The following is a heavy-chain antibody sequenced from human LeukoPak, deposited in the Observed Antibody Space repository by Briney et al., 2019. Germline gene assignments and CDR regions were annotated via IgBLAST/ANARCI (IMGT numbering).Heavy chain of an antibody. CDR1: GFTFSSYS. CDR3: ARDASIGHLLYSPDYMDV. CDR2: ISSSSSYI. J-gene: IGHJ6*03. D-gene: IGHD2-2*02. V-gene: IGHV3-21*01. Sequence: GGSLRLSCAASGFTFSSYSMNWVRQAPGKGLEWVSSISSSSSYIYYADSVKGRFTISRDNAKNSLYLQMNSLRAEDTAVYYCARDASIGHLLYSPDYMDVWGKGTTVTVSS.